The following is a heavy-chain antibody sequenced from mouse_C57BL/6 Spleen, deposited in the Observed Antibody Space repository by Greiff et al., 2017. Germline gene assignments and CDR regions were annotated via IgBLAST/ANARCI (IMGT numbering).Heavy chain of an antibody. D-gene: IGHD1-2*01. V-gene: IGHV1-82*01. CDR3: AGHYDYAMDY. J-gene: IGHJ4*01. CDR1: GYALSSSW. Sequence: QVQLQQSGPELVKPGASVKISCKASGYALSSSWMNWVKQRPGKGLEWIGRIYPGDGDTNYNGKFKGKATLTADKSSSTAYMQLSSLTSEDSAVYFCAGHYDYAMDYWGQGTSVTVSS. CDR2: IYPGDGDT.